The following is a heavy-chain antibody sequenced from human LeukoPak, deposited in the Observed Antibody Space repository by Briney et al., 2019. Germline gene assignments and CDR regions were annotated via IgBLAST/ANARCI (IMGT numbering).Heavy chain of an antibody. V-gene: IGHV1-69*04. CDR3: ARVGGSGYPYYFDY. Sequence: GASVKVSCKASGGTFSSYAISWVRQAPGQGLEWMGRIIPILGIANYAQKFQGRVTITADKSTSTAYMELSSLRSEDTAVYYCARVGGSGYPYYFDYWGQGTLVTVSS. CDR1: GGTFSSYA. J-gene: IGHJ4*02. CDR2: IIPILGIA. D-gene: IGHD3-3*01.